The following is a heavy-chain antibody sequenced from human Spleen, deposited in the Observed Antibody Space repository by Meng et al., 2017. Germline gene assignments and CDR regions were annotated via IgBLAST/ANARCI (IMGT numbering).Heavy chain of an antibody. CDR1: GGSFSGYY. D-gene: IGHD6-25*01. CDR3: ARDQRSLYFYNGMDV. Sequence: GSLRLSCAVYGGSFSGYYWSWIRQPPGKGLEWIGEINHSGSTNYNPSLKSRVTISVDTSKNQFSLNLRSVTAADTAIYYCARDQRSLYFYNGMDVWGQGTAVTVSS. J-gene: IGHJ6*02. CDR2: INHSGST. V-gene: IGHV4-34*01.